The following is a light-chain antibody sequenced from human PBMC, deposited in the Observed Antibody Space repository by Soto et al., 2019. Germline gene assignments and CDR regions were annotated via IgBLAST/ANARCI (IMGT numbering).Light chain of an antibody. CDR3: RQYYSYSLT. CDR2: GAS. J-gene: IGKJ4*01. V-gene: IGKV3-15*01. CDR1: QSVSRN. Sequence: ELVLTQSPATLSLSPGARATLSCRASQSVSRNLAWYQQKPGQAPSLLIYGASTRATGIPARFSVSGSGTDFTLTISCLQSEDGATYDCRQYYSYSLTFGGGTKVDIK.